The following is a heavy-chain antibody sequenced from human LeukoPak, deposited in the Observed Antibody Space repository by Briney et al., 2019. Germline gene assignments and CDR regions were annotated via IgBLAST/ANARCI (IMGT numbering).Heavy chain of an antibody. V-gene: IGHV1-69*13. Sequence: SVKLSCKASGGTFSSYAISWVRQAPGQGLELMGGIIPIFGTANYAQKFQGRVTITADESTSTAYMELSSLRSEDTAVYYCARGPVENCSGGSCYDYGMDVWGKGTTVTVSS. CDR1: GGTFSSYA. D-gene: IGHD2-15*01. CDR3: ARGPVENCSGGSCYDYGMDV. CDR2: IIPIFGTA. J-gene: IGHJ6*04.